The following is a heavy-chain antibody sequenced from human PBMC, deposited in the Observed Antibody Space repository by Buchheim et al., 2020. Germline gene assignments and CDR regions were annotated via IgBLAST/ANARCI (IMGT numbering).Heavy chain of an antibody. CDR3: ARAGYFDWLTYYYYGLDV. J-gene: IGHJ6*02. CDR1: GFTFSSYA. Sequence: QMQLVESGGGVVQPGRSLRLSCAASGFTFSSYAMHWVRQAPGKGLEWVAVISYDGSHKYYADSVKGRFTISRDNSKNTLSLQMNSLRAEDTAVYNCARAGYFDWLTYYYYGLDVWGQGTT. V-gene: IGHV3-30*04. D-gene: IGHD3-9*01. CDR2: ISYDGSHK.